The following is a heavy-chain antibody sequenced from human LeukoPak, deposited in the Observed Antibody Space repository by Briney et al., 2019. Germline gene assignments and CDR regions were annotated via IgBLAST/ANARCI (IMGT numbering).Heavy chain of an antibody. J-gene: IGHJ6*03. V-gene: IGHV1-69*05. CDR2: IIPIFGTA. CDR3: ARVGGNDYCYYMDV. D-gene: IGHD4-23*01. CDR1: GGTFSSYA. Sequence: ASVKVSCKASGGTFSSYAISWVRQAPGQGLEWMGGIIPIFGTANYAQKFQGRVTITTDESTSTAYMELSSLRSEDTAVYYCARVGGNDYCYYMDVWGKGTTVTVSS.